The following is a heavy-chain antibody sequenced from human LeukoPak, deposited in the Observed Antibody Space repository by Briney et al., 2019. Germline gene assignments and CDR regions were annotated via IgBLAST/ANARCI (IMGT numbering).Heavy chain of an antibody. Sequence: GSLRLSCGASGFTFSSYAMSWVRQDPGKGLEWVSAISASGGSTYYADSVKGRFTISRDNSKHTLYLQMNSLRAEDTAVYYCAREALDWVFDYWGQGTLVTVSS. CDR2: ISASGGST. D-gene: IGHD3-9*01. CDR3: AREALDWVFDY. J-gene: IGHJ4*02. CDR1: GFTFSSYA. V-gene: IGHV3-23*01.